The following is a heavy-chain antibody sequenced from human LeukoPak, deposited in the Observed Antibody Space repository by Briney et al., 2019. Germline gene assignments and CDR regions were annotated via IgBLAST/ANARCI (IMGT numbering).Heavy chain of an antibody. CDR2: IYYSGST. CDR1: GGSISSYY. J-gene: IGHJ4*02. CDR3: ATYPPGVAAAGTDY. D-gene: IGHD6-13*01. V-gene: IGHV4-59*01. Sequence: SETLSLTCTVSGGSISSYYWSWIRQPPGKGLEWIGYIYYSGSTNYNPSLKSRVTISVDTPKNQFSLKLSSVTAADTAVYYCATYPPGVAAAGTDYWGQGTLVTVSS.